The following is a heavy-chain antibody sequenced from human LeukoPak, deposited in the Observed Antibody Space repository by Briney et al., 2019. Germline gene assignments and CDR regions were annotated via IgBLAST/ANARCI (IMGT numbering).Heavy chain of an antibody. D-gene: IGHD2-15*01. CDR2: INHSGST. CDR3: ARGGRSLVAAQFDL. CDR1: GGSFSGYY. V-gene: IGHV4-34*01. J-gene: IGHJ2*01. Sequence: SETLSLTCAVYGGSFSGYYWSWIRLPPGKGLERIGEINHSGSTNYNPSLKSRVTISVDTSKNQFSLKLSSVTAADTAVYYCARGGRSLVAAQFDLWGRGTLVTVSS.